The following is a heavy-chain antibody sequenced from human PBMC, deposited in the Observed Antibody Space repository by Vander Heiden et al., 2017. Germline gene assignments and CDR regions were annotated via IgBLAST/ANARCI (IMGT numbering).Heavy chain of an antibody. CDR1: GGPISSGGYY. D-gene: IGHD3-22*01. CDR2: IYYSGST. V-gene: IGHV4-31*03. CDR3: ARVGRSGHYSEDY. Sequence: QVQLQESGAGLVKPSQTLSLTCTVSGGPISSGGYYWSWIRQHPGKGLEWIGYIYYSGSTYYNPSLKSRVTISVDTSKTQFSLKLSSVTAADTAVYYCARVGRSGHYSEDYWGQGTLVTVSS. J-gene: IGHJ4*02.